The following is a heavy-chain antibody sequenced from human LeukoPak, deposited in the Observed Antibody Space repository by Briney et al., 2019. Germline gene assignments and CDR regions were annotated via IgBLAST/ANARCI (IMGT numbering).Heavy chain of an antibody. Sequence: GGSLRLSCAASGFTFSSYAMTWVRQAPGKGLEWVSGISGSGGSTYYADSVKGRFTISRDNSKNTLYLQMNSLRGEDTAVYYCARSLRVRGVPDYMDVWGKGTTVTISS. J-gene: IGHJ6*03. CDR3: ARSLRVRGVPDYMDV. CDR2: ISGSGGST. CDR1: GFTFSSYA. V-gene: IGHV3-23*01. D-gene: IGHD3-10*01.